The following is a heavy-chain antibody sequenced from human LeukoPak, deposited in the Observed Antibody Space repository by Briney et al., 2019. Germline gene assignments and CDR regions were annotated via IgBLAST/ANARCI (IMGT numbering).Heavy chain of an antibody. D-gene: IGHD3-10*01. J-gene: IGHJ4*02. Sequence: GGSLRLSCAASGVTVSRNFRCWVRQAPGKGLQCVSVLFTGNSAYYADSGKGRFTISRDKSKNTLGLQMDSLRVEDTAVYYCALDYSGSGSYYRDYWGQGILVTVSS. CDR2: LFTGNSA. CDR1: GVTVSRNF. V-gene: IGHV3-66*01. CDR3: ALDYSGSGSYYRDY.